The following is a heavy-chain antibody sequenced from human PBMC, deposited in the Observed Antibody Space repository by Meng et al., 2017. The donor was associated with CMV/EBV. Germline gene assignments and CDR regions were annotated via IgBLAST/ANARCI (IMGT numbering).Heavy chain of an antibody. Sequence: LTRAASGFTFSSYSMNWVRQAPGMGREWVSSITTGSSHMYYADSVKGRFTIPRNNAKKSLYLQMNSLRAEDTAVYYCARDQWREIDYWGQGTLVTVSS. CDR2: ITTGSSHM. D-gene: IGHD6-19*01. CDR1: GFTFSSYS. J-gene: IGHJ4*02. V-gene: IGHV3-21*01. CDR3: ARDQWREIDY.